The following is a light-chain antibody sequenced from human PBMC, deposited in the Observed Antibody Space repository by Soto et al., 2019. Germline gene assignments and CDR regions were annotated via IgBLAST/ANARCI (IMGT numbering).Light chain of an antibody. J-gene: IGKJ2*01. CDR2: DAS. V-gene: IGKV3-15*01. CDR1: QSVSSY. Sequence: EIVMTQSAATLSVSPGERATLSCRASQSVSSYLAWYQQKPGLPPRLLIYDASTRATGIPDRFSGSGSGTDFTLTISSLQSADSAVYYCQQYSNWPPLYTFGRGTKLEIK. CDR3: QQYSNWPPLYT.